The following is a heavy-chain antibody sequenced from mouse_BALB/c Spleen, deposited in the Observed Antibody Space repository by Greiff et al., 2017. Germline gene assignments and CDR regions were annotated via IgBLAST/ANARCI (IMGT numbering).Heavy chain of an antibody. V-gene: IGHV1-63*02. CDR3: ARFGNYSYWYFDV. Sequence: VKLMESGAELVRPGTSVKISCKASGYTFTNYWLGWVKQRPGHGLEWIGDIYPGGGYTNYNEKFKGKATLTADTSSSTAYMQLSSLTSEDSAVYFCARFGNYSYWYFDVWGAGTTVTVSS. D-gene: IGHD2-1*01. J-gene: IGHJ1*01. CDR1: GYTFTNYW. CDR2: IYPGGGYT.